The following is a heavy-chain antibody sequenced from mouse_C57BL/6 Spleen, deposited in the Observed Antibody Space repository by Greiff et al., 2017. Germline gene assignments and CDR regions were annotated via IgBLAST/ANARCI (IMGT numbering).Heavy chain of an antibody. J-gene: IGHJ1*03. CDR3: ARQIDGYYGYFDV. V-gene: IGHV5-15*01. D-gene: IGHD2-3*01. Sequence: EVKLMESGGGLVQPGGSLKLSCAASGFTFSDYGMAWVRQAPRKGPEWVAFISNLAYSIYYADTVTGRFTISRENAKNTLYLEMRSLRSEDTAMYYCARQIDGYYGYFDVWGTGTTVTVSS. CDR2: ISNLAYSI. CDR1: GFTFSDYG.